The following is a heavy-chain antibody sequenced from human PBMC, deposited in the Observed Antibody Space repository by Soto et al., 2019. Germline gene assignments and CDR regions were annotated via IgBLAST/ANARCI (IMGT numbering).Heavy chain of an antibody. CDR1: GYSLTSYW. J-gene: IGHJ6*02. V-gene: IGHV5-10-1*01. CDR3: LRGGGYEYYFGMDV. CDR2: IDPGDSNT. Sequence: PGESLKISCKGSGYSLTSYWITWVRQTPGKGLEWMGRIDPGDSNTHYSPSFQGHVTFSADTSITTAYLQWSSLKASDTAMYYCLRGGGYEYYFGMDVWGQGTTVTVSS. D-gene: IGHD2-15*01.